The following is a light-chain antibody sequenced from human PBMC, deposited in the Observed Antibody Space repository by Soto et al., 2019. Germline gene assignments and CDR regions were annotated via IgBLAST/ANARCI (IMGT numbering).Light chain of an antibody. CDR2: ASS. CDR1: QGIRYD. CDR3: LQDYSYPWT. J-gene: IGKJ1*01. Sequence: AIQMTQSPSSLSASVGDRVTITCRASQGIRYDLGWYQQKPEKAPKLLIYASSRLQSGVPSRFSGSGGGTDFTLIISSLQPEDFATYYCLQDYSYPWTFGQGTKVEIK. V-gene: IGKV1-6*01.